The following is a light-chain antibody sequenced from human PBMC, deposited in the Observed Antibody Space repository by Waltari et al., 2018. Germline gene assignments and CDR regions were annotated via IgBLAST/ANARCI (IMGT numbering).Light chain of an antibody. J-gene: IGKJ4*01. CDR3: QQYGTSHPLT. V-gene: IGKV3-20*01. Sequence: EIVLTQSPGTLSLSPGERATLSSRASQSVSTYYLAWYQHSPGQAPRRVIYGASTRAAGSPDRFSGSGSGTDFTLTISGLEPEDFAVYYCQQYGTSHPLTFGGGTKVEIK. CDR1: QSVSTYY. CDR2: GAS.